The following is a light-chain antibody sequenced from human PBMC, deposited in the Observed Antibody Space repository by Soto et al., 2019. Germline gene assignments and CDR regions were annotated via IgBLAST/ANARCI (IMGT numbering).Light chain of an antibody. Sequence: QSALTQPASVSGSTGQSITISCTGTSSDVGGYIYVSWYQQHPGKAPKLMIYEVSNRPSGVSNRFSGSKSGNTASLTISGLQAEDEADYYCSSYTSSSTYVFGTGTKVTVL. J-gene: IGLJ1*01. CDR1: SSDVGGYIY. CDR2: EVS. V-gene: IGLV2-14*01. CDR3: SSYTSSSTYV.